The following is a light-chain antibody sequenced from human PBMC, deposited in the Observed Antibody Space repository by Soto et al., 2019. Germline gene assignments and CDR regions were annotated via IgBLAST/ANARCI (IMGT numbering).Light chain of an antibody. V-gene: IGKV3-20*01. J-gene: IGKJ1*01. CDR3: QQYGSSPWT. CDR2: AAS. Sequence: EIVLTQSPGTLYWSAGERATLSCRASQSVSSRSLAWFQQKPGQAPRLLIYAASSRATGIPDRFSGSGFGTDFTLTISRLEPEDFAVYYCQQYGSSPWTFGQGTKVEIK. CDR1: QSVSSRS.